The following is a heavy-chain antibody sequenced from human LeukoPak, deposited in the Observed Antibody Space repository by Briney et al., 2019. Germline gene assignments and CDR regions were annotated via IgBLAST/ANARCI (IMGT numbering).Heavy chain of an antibody. V-gene: IGHV4-59*01. CDR3: ARDSVAMIYYFDS. CDR1: GGSFSSYY. CDR2: IYYSGST. D-gene: IGHD3-22*01. J-gene: IGHJ4*02. Sequence: SETLSLTCTLSGGSFSSYYWSWIRQPPGKGLEWIGYIYYSGSTNYNPSLKSRVTISLDTSKNQFSLNLTSVTAADTAVYYCARDSVAMIYYFDSWGQGTLVTVSS.